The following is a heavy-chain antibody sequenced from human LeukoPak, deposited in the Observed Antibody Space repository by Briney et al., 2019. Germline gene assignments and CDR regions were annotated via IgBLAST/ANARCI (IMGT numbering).Heavy chain of an antibody. CDR2: ISYDGSNK. V-gene: IGHV3-30*01. J-gene: IGHJ4*02. Sequence: QPGRSLRLSCAASGFTFSSYAMHWVRQAPGKGLEWVAVISYDGSNKYYADSVKGRFTISRDNSKNTLYLQMNSLRAEDTAVYYFAEEIISTGWSDYGGKETLVTVSS. D-gene: IGHD6-25*01. CDR1: GFTFSSYA. CDR3: AEEIISTGWSDY.